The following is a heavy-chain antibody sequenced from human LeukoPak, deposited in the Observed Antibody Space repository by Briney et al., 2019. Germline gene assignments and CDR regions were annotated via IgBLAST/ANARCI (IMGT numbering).Heavy chain of an antibody. J-gene: IGHJ3*02. CDR3: AREADSYSSGSGAFDI. D-gene: IGHD6-19*01. V-gene: IGHV3-23*01. CDR1: GFTFSSYA. Sequence: PGGSLRLSCAASGFTFSSYAMSWVRQAPGKGLEWVSAISGSGGSTYYADSVKGRFTISRDNSKNTLYLQMNSLRAEDTAVYYCAREADSYSSGSGAFDIWGQGTMVTVSS. CDR2: ISGSGGST.